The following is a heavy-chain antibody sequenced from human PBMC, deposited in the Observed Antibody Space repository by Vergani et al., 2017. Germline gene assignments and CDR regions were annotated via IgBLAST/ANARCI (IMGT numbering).Heavy chain of an antibody. D-gene: IGHD5-12*01. Sequence: EVQLVQSGAEVKKPGESLKISCKGSGYSFTSYWIGWVRQMPGKGLEWMGIIYPGDSDTRYSPSFQGQVTISADKSISTAYLQWSSLKASDTAMYYCARVHEASGYDIHFDYWGQGTLVTVSS. V-gene: IGHV5-51*01. J-gene: IGHJ4*02. CDR2: IYPGDSDT. CDR3: ARVHEASGYDIHFDY. CDR1: GYSFTSYW.